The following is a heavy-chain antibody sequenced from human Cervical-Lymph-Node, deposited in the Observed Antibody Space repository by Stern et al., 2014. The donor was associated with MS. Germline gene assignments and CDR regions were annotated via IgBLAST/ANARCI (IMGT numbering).Heavy chain of an antibody. CDR3: ARGELKEGLVRGMDV. J-gene: IGHJ6*02. D-gene: IGHD1-26*01. CDR1: GGTFSSYA. CDR2: IIPIFGTG. V-gene: IGHV1-69*01. Sequence: QVQLVQSGAEVKKPGSSVKLSCKASGGTFSSYAISWVRQAPGQGLEWLAGIIPIFGTGNYAQKFQGRVKITADESTSTAYMELSSLRSEDTAVYYCARGELKEGLVRGMDVWGQGTTVTVSS.